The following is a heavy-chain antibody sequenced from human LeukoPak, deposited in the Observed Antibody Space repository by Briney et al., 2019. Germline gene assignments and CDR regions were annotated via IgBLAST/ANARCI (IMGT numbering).Heavy chain of an antibody. D-gene: IGHD3-22*01. CDR2: ISWNSGSI. CDR3: AKSEYYDRSPHFDY. Sequence: PGRSLRLSSAASGFTFDDYAMHWVRQAPGKGLEWVSGISWNSGSIGYADSVKGRFTISRDNAKNSLYLQMNSLGAEDAALYYCAKSEYYDRSPHFDYWDQGTLVTVSS. V-gene: IGHV3-9*01. J-gene: IGHJ4*02. CDR1: GFTFDDYA.